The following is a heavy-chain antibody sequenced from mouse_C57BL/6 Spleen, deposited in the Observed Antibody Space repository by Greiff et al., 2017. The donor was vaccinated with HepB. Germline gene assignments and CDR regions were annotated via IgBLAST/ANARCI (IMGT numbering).Heavy chain of an antibody. Sequence: QVQLQQSGSELRSPGSSVKLSCKDFDSEVLPIAYMSWVRQKPGHGFEWIGGILPSIGRTIYGEKFEDKATLDADTLSNTAYLELNSLTSEDSAIYYCARGDDGYPYWYFDVWGTGTTVTVSS. D-gene: IGHD2-3*01. CDR2: ILPSIGRT. V-gene: IGHV15-2*01. CDR1: DSEVLPIAY. J-gene: IGHJ1*03. CDR3: ARGDDGYPYWYFDV.